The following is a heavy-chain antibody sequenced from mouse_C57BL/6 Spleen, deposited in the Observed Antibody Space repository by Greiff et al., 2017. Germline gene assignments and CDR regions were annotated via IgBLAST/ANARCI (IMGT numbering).Heavy chain of an antibody. V-gene: IGHV1-81*01. CDR2: IYPRSGNT. CDR3: ARALDYGSSLYYAMDY. CDR1: GYTFTSYG. J-gene: IGHJ4*01. D-gene: IGHD1-1*01. Sequence: QVQLKQSGAELARPGASVKLSCKASGYTFTSYGISWVKQRTGQGLEWIGEIYPRSGNTYYNEKFKGKATLTADKSSSTAYMELRSLTSEDSAVYFCARALDYGSSLYYAMDYWGQGTSVTVSS.